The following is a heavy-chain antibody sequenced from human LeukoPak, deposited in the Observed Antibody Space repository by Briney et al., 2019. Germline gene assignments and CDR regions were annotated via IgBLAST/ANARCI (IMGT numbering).Heavy chain of an antibody. J-gene: IGHJ4*02. CDR1: GFTFSDFY. D-gene: IGHD2-2*01. Sequence: GGSLRLSCAASGFTFSDFYMSWIRQAPGKGLEWISSISASGSAIYYADSVKGRFTISRDNAKNSLHLQMDGLRAEDTALYYCARHCTSSSCYSFDYWGQGTLVTVSS. V-gene: IGHV3-11*04. CDR3: ARHCTSSSCYSFDY. CDR2: ISASGSAI.